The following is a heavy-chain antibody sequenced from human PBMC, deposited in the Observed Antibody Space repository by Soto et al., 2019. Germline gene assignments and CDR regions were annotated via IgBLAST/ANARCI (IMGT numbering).Heavy chain of an antibody. CDR2: IWYDGSKK. Sequence: QVQLEESGGGLVQPGRSLRLSCAASGFTFSSHGMHWVRQGPGKGLEWVAVIWYDGSKKYYADSVKGRFTISRDNSKNTLYLQMNSLRAEDTAVYYCARAYYDILTGFSQSEIDYWGQGTLVTVSS. CDR1: GFTFSSHG. J-gene: IGHJ4*02. V-gene: IGHV3-33*01. CDR3: ARAYYDILTGFSQSEIDY. D-gene: IGHD3-9*01.